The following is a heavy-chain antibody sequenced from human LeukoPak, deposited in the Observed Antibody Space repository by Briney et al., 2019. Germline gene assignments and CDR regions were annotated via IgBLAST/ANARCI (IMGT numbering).Heavy chain of an antibody. J-gene: IGHJ4*02. D-gene: IGHD4-23*01. CDR1: GFTFSSYS. Sequence: GSLRLSCAASGFTFSSYSMNWVRQAPGKGLEWVSSISSSSSYIYYADSVKGRFTISRDNAKNSLYLQMNSLRAEDTAVYYCARDSTTVVTSFDYWGQGTLVTVSS. CDR2: ISSSSSYI. V-gene: IGHV3-21*01. CDR3: ARDSTTVVTSFDY.